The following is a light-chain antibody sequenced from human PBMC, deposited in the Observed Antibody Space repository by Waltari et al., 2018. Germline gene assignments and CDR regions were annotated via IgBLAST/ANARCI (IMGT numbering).Light chain of an antibody. Sequence: SYELTQPPSVSVSPGQTASITCSGDNLGDKYVCWYQQKPGQSPVLVIYQDTKRAAGIPGRFSGANSGNTATLTISGTQAMDEADYYCQAWDSSTVVFGGGTKLTVL. V-gene: IGLV3-1*01. CDR2: QDT. CDR1: NLGDKY. J-gene: IGLJ2*01. CDR3: QAWDSSTVV.